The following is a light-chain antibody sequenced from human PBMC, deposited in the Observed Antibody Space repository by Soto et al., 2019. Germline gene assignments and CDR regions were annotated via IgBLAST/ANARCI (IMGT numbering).Light chain of an antibody. Sequence: DIRLTQSPSSLSASVGDTVTITCRASQSISSWLAWYQQKPGKAPNLLIYATSILQSGVPSRFSGSGSGTEFTLTINSLQPDDFATYYCQQYHIYSGTFGQGTKVDNK. CDR1: QSISSW. CDR2: ATS. J-gene: IGKJ1*01. CDR3: QQYHIYSGT. V-gene: IGKV1-5*01.